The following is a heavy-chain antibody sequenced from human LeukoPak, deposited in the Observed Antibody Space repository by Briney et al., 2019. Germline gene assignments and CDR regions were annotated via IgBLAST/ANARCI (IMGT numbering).Heavy chain of an antibody. CDR2: IYYTGST. J-gene: IGHJ4*02. D-gene: IGHD6-19*01. CDR3: ARAFSSGWYPYSIGGLWFDY. CDR1: GGSSSSYY. V-gene: IGHV4-59*01. Sequence: SETLSLTCTVSGGSSSSYYWSWIRQRPGKGLEWIGYIYYTGSTNYNPSLKSRVTISVDTSKNQFSLKLSSVTAADTAVYYCARAFSSGWYPYSIGGLWFDYWGQGTLVTVSS.